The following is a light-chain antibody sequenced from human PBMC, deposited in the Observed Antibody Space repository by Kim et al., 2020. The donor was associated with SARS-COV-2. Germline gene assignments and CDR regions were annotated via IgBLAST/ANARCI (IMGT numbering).Light chain of an antibody. CDR2: AAS. V-gene: IGKV1-39*01. CDR1: QSISKY. CDR3: QQSYSNPFN. J-gene: IGKJ3*01. Sequence: DIQMTQSPSSLSASLGERVTITCRASQSISKYLNWYQQKPGKAPKLLIYAASSLQSGVPSRFSGSGSGTDFTLTISSLQPEDFATYYCQQSYSNPFNFGPGTKVDIK.